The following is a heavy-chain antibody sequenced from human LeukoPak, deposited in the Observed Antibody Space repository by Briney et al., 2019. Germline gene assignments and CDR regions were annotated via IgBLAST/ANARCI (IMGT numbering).Heavy chain of an antibody. D-gene: IGHD5-18*01. V-gene: IGHV3-9*03. CDR1: GFTFDDYA. CDR2: ISWNSGSI. J-gene: IGHJ4*02. CDR3: AKGDTAMGAAAQPFDY. Sequence: PGRSLRLSCAASGFTFDDYAMHWVRQAPGKGLEWVSGISWNSGSIGYADSVKGRFTISRDNAKNSLYLQMNSLRAEDMALYYCAKGDTAMGAAAQPFDYWGQGTLVTVSS.